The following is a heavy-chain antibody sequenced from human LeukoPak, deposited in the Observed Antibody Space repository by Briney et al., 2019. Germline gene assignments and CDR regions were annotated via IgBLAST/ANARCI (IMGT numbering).Heavy chain of an antibody. D-gene: IGHD3-16*02. CDR2: ISSGSSYT. V-gene: IGHV3-11*06. CDR3: ARDLYDYVWGSYRYTFDY. Sequence: GGSLRLSCAASGFTFSDYYMSWIRQAPGKGLEWFSYISSGSSYTNYADSVKGRFTISRDNAKNSLYLQMNSLRAEDTAVYYCARDLYDYVWGSYRYTFDYWGQGTLVTVSS. CDR1: GFTFSDYY. J-gene: IGHJ4*02.